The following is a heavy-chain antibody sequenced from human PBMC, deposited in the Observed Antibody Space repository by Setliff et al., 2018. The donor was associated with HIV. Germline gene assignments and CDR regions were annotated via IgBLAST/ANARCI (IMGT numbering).Heavy chain of an antibody. CDR2: INPNSGGT. CDR1: GYTFTAYY. D-gene: IGHD6-19*01. CDR3: ATEVEQWLPRPRGYRYFYMDV. Sequence: ASVKVSCKASGYTFTAYYLHWVRQAPGQGLEWMGWINPNSGGTDYAQKFRGRVTMTRDTSISTACMGLSRLTSDDTAVYYCATEVEQWLPRPRGYRYFYMDVWGKGTTVTVSS. V-gene: IGHV1-2*02. J-gene: IGHJ6*03.